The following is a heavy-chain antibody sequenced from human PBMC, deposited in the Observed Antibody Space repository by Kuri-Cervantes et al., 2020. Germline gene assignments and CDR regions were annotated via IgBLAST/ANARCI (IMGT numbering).Heavy chain of an antibody. Sequence: SETLSLTCTVSGGSISSNSYYWGWLRQPRGQGLEWIGSIYYSGSTYYNPSLRSRVTISVDTSKNQFSLKLSCVTAAATAVYYGAMMMVQGAIRYYYYMDVWGKGTTVTVSS. D-gene: IGHD3-10*01. J-gene: IGHJ6*03. CDR3: AMMMVQGAIRYYYYMDV. V-gene: IGHV4-39*07. CDR2: IYYSGST. CDR1: GGSISSNSYY.